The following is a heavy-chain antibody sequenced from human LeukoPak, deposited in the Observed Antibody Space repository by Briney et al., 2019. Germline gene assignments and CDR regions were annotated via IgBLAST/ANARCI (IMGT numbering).Heavy chain of an antibody. CDR2: IYHSGST. J-gene: IGHJ6*02. Sequence: SETLSLTCTVSGGSISSYYWSWIRQPPGKGLEWIGSIYHSGSTYYNPSLKSRVTISVDTSKNQFSLKLSSVTAADTAVYYCAREPRIAAAGYYYYYGMDVWGQGTTVTVSS. V-gene: IGHV4-38-2*02. CDR1: GGSISSYY. D-gene: IGHD6-13*01. CDR3: AREPRIAAAGYYYYYGMDV.